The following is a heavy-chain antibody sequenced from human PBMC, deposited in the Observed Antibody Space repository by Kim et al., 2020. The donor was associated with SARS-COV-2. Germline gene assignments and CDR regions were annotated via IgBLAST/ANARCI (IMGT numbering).Heavy chain of an antibody. V-gene: IGHV3-48*02. CDR1: GFTFSSYS. Sequence: GGSLRLSCAASGFTFSSYSMNWVRQAPGKGLEWVSYISSSSSTIYYADSVKGRFTISRDNAKNSLYLQMNSLRDEDTAGYYCARVHIITMIVVVGGPYYYGMDVWGQGTTVTVSS. J-gene: IGHJ6*02. CDR2: ISSSSSTI. D-gene: IGHD3-22*01. CDR3: ARVHIITMIVVVGGPYYYGMDV.